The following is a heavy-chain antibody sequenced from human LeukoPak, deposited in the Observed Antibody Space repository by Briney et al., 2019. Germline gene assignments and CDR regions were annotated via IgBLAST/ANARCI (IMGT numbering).Heavy chain of an antibody. CDR2: IRSKTDGGTT. CDR1: GFTFSNAW. CDR3: TRFDGQVDTAMGRRDY. J-gene: IGHJ4*02. Sequence: GGSLRLSCAASGFTFSNAWMNWVRQAPGKGLEWVGRIRSKTDGGTTDYAAPVKGRFTISRDDSKNSLYLQMNSLKTEDTAVYYRTRFDGQVDTAMGRRDYWGQGTLVTVSS. V-gene: IGHV3-15*07. D-gene: IGHD5-18*01.